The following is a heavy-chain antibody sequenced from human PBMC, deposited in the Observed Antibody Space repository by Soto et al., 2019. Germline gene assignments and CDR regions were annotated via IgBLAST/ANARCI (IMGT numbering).Heavy chain of an antibody. V-gene: IGHV1-18*01. D-gene: IGHD1-26*01. J-gene: IGHJ4*02. CDR2: VSAYNGNT. CDR1: GYTFTRYY. Sequence: QVQLVQTGAEVKKPGASVKVSCMASGYTFTRYYINRVRQAPGQVLEWMGWVSAYNGNTHYEQKLPGRVTLTTDTSTSTAYMELRSLRSDDTAVYFCARGGQWDFLSDYWGQGTQVTVSS. CDR3: ARGGQWDFLSDY.